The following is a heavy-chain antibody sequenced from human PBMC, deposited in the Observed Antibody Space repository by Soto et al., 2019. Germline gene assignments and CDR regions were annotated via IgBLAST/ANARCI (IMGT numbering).Heavy chain of an antibody. V-gene: IGHV1-69*13. CDR3: AREGASSSWYGGFDY. D-gene: IGHD6-13*01. CDR1: GGTFSSYA. CDR2: IIPIFGTA. Sequence: SVKVSCKASGGTFSSYAISWVRQAPGQGLEWMGGIIPIFGTANYAQKFQGRITITADESTSTAYMELSSLRSEDTAVHYCAREGASSSWYGGFDYWGQGTLVTVSS. J-gene: IGHJ4*02.